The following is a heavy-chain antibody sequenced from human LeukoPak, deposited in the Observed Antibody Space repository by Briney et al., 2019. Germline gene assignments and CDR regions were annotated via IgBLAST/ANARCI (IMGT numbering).Heavy chain of an antibody. CDR2: INHSGST. CDR1: GGSFSGYY. D-gene: IGHD3-22*01. Sequence: SETLSLTCAVYGGSFSGYYWSWIRQPPGKGLEWIGEINHSGSTNYNPSLKSRVTISVDTSKNQFSLKLSSVTAADTAVYYCARRGWRRNYYDSSGYYPFDYWGQRTLVTVSS. J-gene: IGHJ4*02. CDR3: ARRGWRRNYYDSSGYYPFDY. V-gene: IGHV4-34*01.